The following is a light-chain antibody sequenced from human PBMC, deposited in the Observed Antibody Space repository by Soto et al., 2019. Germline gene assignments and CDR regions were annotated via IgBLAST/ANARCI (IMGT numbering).Light chain of an antibody. CDR1: SSNIGNNY. Sequence: QSVLTQPPSVSAAPGQKVTISCSGSSSNIGNNYVSWYQQLPGTAPKLLIYDNNNRPSGIPDRFSGSRSGTSATLGITGLQTGDEADYYCGTWDSSLSALVFGGGTKGTVL. V-gene: IGLV1-51*01. CDR3: GTWDSSLSALV. CDR2: DNN. J-gene: IGLJ2*01.